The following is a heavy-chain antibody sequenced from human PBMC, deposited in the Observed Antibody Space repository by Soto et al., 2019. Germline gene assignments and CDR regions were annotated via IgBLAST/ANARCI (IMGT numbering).Heavy chain of an antibody. Sequence: LSLTCTVSGRSISSYYWSWIRQPPGKGLEWIGYIYYSGSTNYNPSLKSRVTISVDTSKNQFSLKLSSVTAADTAVYYCAGSSSAGYIAARRFYYYGMDVWGQGTTVTVSS. CDR2: IYYSGST. V-gene: IGHV4-59*01. CDR1: GRSISSYY. D-gene: IGHD6-6*01. J-gene: IGHJ6*02. CDR3: AGSSSAGYIAARRFYYYGMDV.